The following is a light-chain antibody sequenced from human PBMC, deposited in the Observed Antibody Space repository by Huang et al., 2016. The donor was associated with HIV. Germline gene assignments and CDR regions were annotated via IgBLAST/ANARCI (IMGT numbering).Light chain of an antibody. CDR3: QQYDTLPLT. Sequence: DIQMTQSPSSLSASLGDNVTITCQASLDINNYLNWYQQKPGKVPKLLISDASDLETGVPPRFSGSRSGTNFTLTVSSLQAEDIGTYYCQQYDTLPLTFGQGTNVEI. CDR2: DAS. CDR1: LDINNY. V-gene: IGKV1-33*01. J-gene: IGKJ1*01.